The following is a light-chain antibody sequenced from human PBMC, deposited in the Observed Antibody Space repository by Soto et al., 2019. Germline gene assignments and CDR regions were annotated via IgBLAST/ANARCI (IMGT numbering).Light chain of an antibody. J-gene: IGKJ1*01. CDR3: QEYNTNSRT. Sequence: IQMTQSPSTLSASVGDTVTITCRASESIYSWLAWYKQIPGKAPQLLIYKTSTLQGGVPSRFSGSGSGAEYTLPISSLQPDDFATYFFQEYNTNSRTFGQGTRVENK. V-gene: IGKV1-5*03. CDR2: KTS. CDR1: ESIYSW.